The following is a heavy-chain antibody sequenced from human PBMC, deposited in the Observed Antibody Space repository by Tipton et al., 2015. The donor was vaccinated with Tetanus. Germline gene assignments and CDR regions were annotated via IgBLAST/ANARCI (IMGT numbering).Heavy chain of an antibody. CDR1: GFTFSDYY. Sequence: SLRLSCAASGFTFSDYYMSWIRRAPGKGLEWVSYISSSSSYTNYADPVKGRFTISRDNAKNSLYLQMNSLRAEDTAVYYCARVIGSGYSPRAAFDIWGQGTMVTVSS. D-gene: IGHD3-22*01. J-gene: IGHJ3*02. CDR3: ARVIGSGYSPRAAFDI. V-gene: IGHV3-11*06. CDR2: ISSSSSYT.